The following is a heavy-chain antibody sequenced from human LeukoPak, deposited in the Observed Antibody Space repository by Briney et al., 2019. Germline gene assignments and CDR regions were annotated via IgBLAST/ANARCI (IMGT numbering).Heavy chain of an antibody. V-gene: IGHV1-18*01. CDR1: GYTFTSYG. D-gene: IGHD2-15*01. CDR3: ARDGPGYCSGGSCYGVDY. J-gene: IGHJ4*02. CDR2: ISAYNGNT. Sequence: GASVKVSCKASGYTFTSYGISWVRQAPGQGLEWMGWISAYNGNTNYAQKLQGRVTMTTDTSTSTAYMELRSLRSDDTAVYYCARDGPGYCSGGSCYGVDYWGQGTLVTVSS.